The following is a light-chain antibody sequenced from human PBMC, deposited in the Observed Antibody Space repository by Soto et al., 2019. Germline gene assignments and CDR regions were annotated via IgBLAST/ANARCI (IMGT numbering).Light chain of an antibody. CDR2: GAS. CDR3: QQDNHLFT. Sequence: EVVMTQSPATLSVSPGERATFSCRASQSINNNLAWYQQMPGQPPRLLIYGASTRATGIPGRCSGSWSGTEFTLTISSLQSEDFAVYYCQQDNHLFTLGGGTKVEIK. V-gene: IGKV3D-15*01. J-gene: IGKJ4*01. CDR1: QSINNN.